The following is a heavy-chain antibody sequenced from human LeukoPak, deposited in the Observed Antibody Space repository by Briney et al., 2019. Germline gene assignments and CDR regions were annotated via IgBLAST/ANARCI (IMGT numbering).Heavy chain of an antibody. CDR2: INPSGGST. CDR3: ARDPYDSSGYYLERYGMDV. J-gene: IGHJ6*02. D-gene: IGHD3-22*01. V-gene: IGHV1-46*01. CDR1: GYTFTSYY. Sequence: ASVKVSCKASGYTFTSYYMHWVRQAPAQGLEWMGIINPSGGSTSYAQKFQGRVTMTRDTSTSTVYMELSSLRSEDTAVYCCARDPYDSSGYYLERYGMDVWGQGTTVTVSS.